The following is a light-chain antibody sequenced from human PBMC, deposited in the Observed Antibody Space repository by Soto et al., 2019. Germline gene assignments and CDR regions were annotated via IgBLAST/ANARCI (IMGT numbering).Light chain of an antibody. J-gene: IGLJ2*01. CDR2: EGS. Sequence: QSALTQPASVSGSPGQSITISCTGTNSDVANYNLVSWYQQHPGKAPKLMIYEGSKRPSGISDRFSGSKSGGSASMTISGLQAEDEADYYCCTYAGDTTPVLFGGGTKLTVL. CDR3: CTYAGDTTPVL. CDR1: NSDVANYNL. V-gene: IGLV2-23*01.